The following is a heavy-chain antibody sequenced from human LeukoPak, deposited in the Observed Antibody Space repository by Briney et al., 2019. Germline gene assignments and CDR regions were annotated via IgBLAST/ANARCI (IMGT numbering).Heavy chain of an antibody. CDR3: ARADDYGDYVHTYYYYMDV. CDR1: GYTFSIYG. J-gene: IGHJ6*03. CDR2: ISAYNGNT. D-gene: IGHD4-17*01. V-gene: IGHV1-18*01. Sequence: GASAKVSCKVSGYTFSIYGFSWVRQAPGQGLEWMGWISAYNGNTNYAQKLQGRVTMTTDTSTSTAYMELRSLRSDDTAVYYCARADDYGDYVHTYYYYMDVWGKGTTVTVSS.